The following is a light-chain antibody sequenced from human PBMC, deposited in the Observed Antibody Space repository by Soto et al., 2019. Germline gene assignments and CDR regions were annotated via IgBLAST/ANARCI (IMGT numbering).Light chain of an antibody. CDR3: ISYTTSSTPA. Sequence: QSALTQPASVSGSPGQSITISCTGTSSDVGHYNYVSWYQQHPGKAPKLMIYDVSNRPSGVSNRFSGSKSGNTASLTISGLQAEDEAHYYCISYTTSSTPAFGGGTKLTVL. CDR2: DVS. V-gene: IGLV2-14*01. J-gene: IGLJ2*01. CDR1: SSDVGHYNY.